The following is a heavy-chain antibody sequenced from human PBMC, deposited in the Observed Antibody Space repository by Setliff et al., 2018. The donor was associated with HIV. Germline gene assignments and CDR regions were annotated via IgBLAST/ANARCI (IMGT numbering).Heavy chain of an antibody. J-gene: IGHJ6*03. CDR2: IKTKPNSYAT. CDR3: ARDPRSGVSVQVWFCSYYYSYMDV. Sequence: GSLRLSCSASGFTFSGSALHWVRQASGKGLEWVGRIKTKPNSYATAHAESVKGRFTISRDDSQNTAYLQMNSLRTEDTAVYYCARDPRSGVSVQVWFCSYYYSYMDVWGKGTTVTVSS. CDR1: GFTFSGSA. D-gene: IGHD5-18*01. V-gene: IGHV3-73*01.